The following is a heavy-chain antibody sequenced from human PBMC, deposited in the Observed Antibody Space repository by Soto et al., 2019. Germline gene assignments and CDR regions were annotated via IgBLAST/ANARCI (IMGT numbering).Heavy chain of an antibody. CDR2: VSGNNGAS. V-gene: IGHV1-18*04. J-gene: IGHJ5*01. D-gene: IGHD2-2*01. CDR3: VRDQKYFRVNGNWFDC. Sequence: ASVKVSCKASGYTSADFGISWVRQAPGQGLEWMGWVSGNNGASNPAPKVQGRITMTLDTSTGVSYMALRSLRSDDTAIYYCVRDQKYFRVNGNWFDCWGKGTLV. CDR1: GYTSADFG.